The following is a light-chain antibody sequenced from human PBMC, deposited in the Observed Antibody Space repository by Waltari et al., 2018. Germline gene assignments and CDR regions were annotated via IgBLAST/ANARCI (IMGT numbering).Light chain of an antibody. Sequence: QSALTQPASVSGSPGQSITISCTGTRRDVGGYNYVSWYQQHPGKAPKLMIYDVRNRPSGVSNRFSGSKSGNTASLTISGLQAEDEADYYCSSYTSSSTQVFGSGTKVTVL. CDR1: RRDVGGYNY. CDR2: DVR. J-gene: IGLJ6*01. V-gene: IGLV2-14*03. CDR3: SSYTSSSTQV.